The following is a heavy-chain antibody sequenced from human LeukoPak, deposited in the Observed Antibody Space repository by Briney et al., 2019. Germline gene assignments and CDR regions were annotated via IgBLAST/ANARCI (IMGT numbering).Heavy chain of an antibody. CDR3: ARANRYYYYYGMDV. CDR1: GGSFSGYY. V-gene: IGHV4-34*01. Sequence: PSETLSLTCAVYGGSFSGYYWSWIRQPPGKGLEWIGEINHSGSTNYNPSLKSRVTISVDTSKNQFSLKLSSVTAADTAVYHCARANRYYYYYGMDVWGQGTTVTVSS. CDR2: INHSGST. J-gene: IGHJ6*02.